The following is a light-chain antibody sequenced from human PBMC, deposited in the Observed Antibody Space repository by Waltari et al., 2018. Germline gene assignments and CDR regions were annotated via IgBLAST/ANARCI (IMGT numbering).Light chain of an antibody. CDR3: SSYAGGSGV. CDR2: EVT. CDR1: SSDVGGFNY. V-gene: IGLV2-8*01. Sequence: QSALTQPPSASGSPGQSVTISCTGTSSDVGGFNYVSWYQQNTGKVPKLMIYEVTKRPSVVPDRFSGSKACNAASLTGSGLQTEDEADYYCSSYAGGSGVFGGGTKLTVL. J-gene: IGLJ3*02.